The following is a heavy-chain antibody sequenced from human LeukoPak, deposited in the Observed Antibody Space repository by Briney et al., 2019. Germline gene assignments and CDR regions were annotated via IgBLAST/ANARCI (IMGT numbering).Heavy chain of an antibody. Sequence: GGSLRLSCAASGFTFISSVMSWVRQAPGKGLVWVSRINSDGSSTSYADSVKGRFTISRDNAKNTLYLQMNSLRAEDTAVYYCAKDGFTDSSSWYPFYYYYYYMDVWGKGTTVTISS. D-gene: IGHD6-13*01. V-gene: IGHV3-74*01. J-gene: IGHJ6*03. CDR3: AKDGFTDSSSWYPFYYYYYYMDV. CDR1: GFTFISSV. CDR2: INSDGSST.